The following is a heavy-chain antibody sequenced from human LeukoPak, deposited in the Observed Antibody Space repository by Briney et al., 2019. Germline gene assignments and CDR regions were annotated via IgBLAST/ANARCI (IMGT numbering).Heavy chain of an antibody. CDR1: GFTFSSYS. Sequence: PGGSLRLSCAASGFTFSSYSMNWVRQAPGKGLEWVSSISSSSSYIYYADSVKGRFTISRDNAKNSPYLQMNSLRAEDTAVYYCARARYSGITMVRGPFDYWGQGTLVTVSS. CDR3: ARARYSGITMVRGPFDY. J-gene: IGHJ4*02. CDR2: ISSSSSYI. D-gene: IGHD3-10*01. V-gene: IGHV3-21*01.